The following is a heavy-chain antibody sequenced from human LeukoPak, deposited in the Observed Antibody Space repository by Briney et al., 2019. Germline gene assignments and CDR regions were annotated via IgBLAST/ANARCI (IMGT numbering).Heavy chain of an antibody. CDR2: MNPNSGNT. Sequence: ASVKVSRKASGYTFTRYDINWVRQATGQGLEWMGWMNPNSGNTGYAQKFQGRVTMTRNTSISTAYMELSSLRSEDTAVYYCARVGYYDTHNWFDPWGQGTLVTVSS. D-gene: IGHD3-22*01. V-gene: IGHV1-8*01. CDR3: ARVGYYDTHNWFDP. J-gene: IGHJ5*02. CDR1: GYTFTRYD.